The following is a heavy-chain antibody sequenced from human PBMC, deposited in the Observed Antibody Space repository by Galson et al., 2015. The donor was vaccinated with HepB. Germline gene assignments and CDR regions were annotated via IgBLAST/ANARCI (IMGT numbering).Heavy chain of an antibody. Sequence: SVKVSCKASGGTFSSYAISWVRQAPGQGLEWMGGIIPIFGTANYAQKFQGRVTITADKSTSTAYMELSSLRSEDTAVYYCAKHSGSYPFFDYWGQGTLVTVSS. J-gene: IGHJ4*02. D-gene: IGHD1-26*01. V-gene: IGHV1-69*06. CDR2: IIPIFGTA. CDR3: AKHSGSYPFFDY. CDR1: GGTFSSYA.